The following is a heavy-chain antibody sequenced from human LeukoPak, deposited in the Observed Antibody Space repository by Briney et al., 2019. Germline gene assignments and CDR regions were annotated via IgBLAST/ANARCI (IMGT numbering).Heavy chain of an antibody. CDR2: IYYSGST. J-gene: IGHJ4*02. CDR3: ARVQAYGGKGYFDY. CDR1: GGSISSYY. Sequence: PSETLSLTCTVSGGSISSYYWSRIRQPPGKGLGWIGYIYYSGSTNYNPSLKSRVTISVDTSKNQFSLKLSSVTAADTAAYYCARVQAYGGKGYFDYWGQGTLVTVSS. V-gene: IGHV4-59*01. D-gene: IGHD4-23*01.